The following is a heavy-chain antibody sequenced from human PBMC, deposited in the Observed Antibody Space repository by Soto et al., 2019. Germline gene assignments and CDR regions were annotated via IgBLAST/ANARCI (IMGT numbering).Heavy chain of an antibody. J-gene: IGHJ6*03. CDR3: ASVFRARGYYYMDV. Sequence: SETLSLTCTVSGGSISSGGYYWSWIRQHPGKGLEWIGYIYYSGSTYYNPSLKSRVTISVDTSKNQFPLKLSSVTAADTAVYYCASVFRARGYYYMDVWGKGTTVTVSS. CDR2: IYYSGST. D-gene: IGHD2-8*01. CDR1: GGSISSGGYY. V-gene: IGHV4-31*03.